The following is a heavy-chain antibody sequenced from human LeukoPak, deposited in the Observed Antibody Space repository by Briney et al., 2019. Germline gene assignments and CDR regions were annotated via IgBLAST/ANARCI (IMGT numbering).Heavy chain of an antibody. CDR2: ISYDGTNK. CDR3: AKSRGSSSSWDDAFDI. V-gene: IGHV3-30-3*02. J-gene: IGHJ3*02. CDR1: GFTFSRYD. D-gene: IGHD6-13*01. Sequence: GGSLRLSCAASGFTFSRYDMHWVRQAPGKGLERVALISYDGTNKYYADSVKGRFTISRDNSKNTLYLQMNSLRAEDTAVYYCAKSRGSSSSWDDAFDIWGQGTMVIVSS.